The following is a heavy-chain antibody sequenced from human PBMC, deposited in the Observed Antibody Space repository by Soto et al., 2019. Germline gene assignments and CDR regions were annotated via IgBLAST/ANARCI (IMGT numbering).Heavy chain of an antibody. Sequence: QVQLQESGPGLVKPSQTLSLTCTVSGGSISSGGYYWSWIRQHPGKGLEWIGYIYYSGSTYYNPSLKRRVTISVDTSKNQFSLKLSSVTAADTAVYYCARDRVGIAAAGTVHYGMDVWGQGTTVTVSS. CDR1: GGSISSGGYY. CDR2: IYYSGST. CDR3: ARDRVGIAAAGTVHYGMDV. D-gene: IGHD6-13*01. V-gene: IGHV4-31*03. J-gene: IGHJ6*02.